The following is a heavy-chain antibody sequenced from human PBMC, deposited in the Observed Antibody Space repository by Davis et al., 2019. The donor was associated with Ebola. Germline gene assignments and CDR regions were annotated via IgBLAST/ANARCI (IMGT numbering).Heavy chain of an antibody. J-gene: IGHJ4*02. V-gene: IGHV3-48*02. D-gene: IGHD3-9*01. Sequence: GESLKIPCSASGFPFSSYSMNWVRQAPGKGLEWVSYISRSSDTIYYADSVRVRFTISRDTAKKSLYLQMNSLRDEDTAVYYCAVHNGDWLQLDFWGQGTLVTVSS. CDR3: AVHNGDWLQLDF. CDR1: GFPFSSYS. CDR2: ISRSSDTI.